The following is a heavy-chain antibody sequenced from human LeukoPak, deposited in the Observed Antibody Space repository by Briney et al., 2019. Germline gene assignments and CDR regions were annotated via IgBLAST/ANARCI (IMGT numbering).Heavy chain of an antibody. CDR1: GFTFSSYA. Sequence: GGSLRLSCAASGFTFSSYAMSWVRQAPGKGLEWVSAISGSGGSTFYADSVKGRFTISRDNSKNTLFLQMNTLRAEDTAIYYCAKDRHGVSSGGQGTLVTVSS. CDR3: AKDRHGVSS. V-gene: IGHV3-23*01. J-gene: IGHJ4*02. CDR2: ISGSGGST. D-gene: IGHD3-3*01.